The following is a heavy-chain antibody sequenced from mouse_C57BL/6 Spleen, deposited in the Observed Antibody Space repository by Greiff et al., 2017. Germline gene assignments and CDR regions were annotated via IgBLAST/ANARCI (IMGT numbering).Heavy chain of an antibody. CDR1: GFSFNTYA. CDR2: IRSKSNNYAT. CDR3: VGRGPRSFDF. J-gene: IGHJ2*01. Sequence: EVMLVESGGGLVQPKGSLKLSCAASGFSFNTYAMYWVRQAPGKGLEWVARIRSKSNNYATYYADSVKDRFTISRDDSESMLYLQMNNLMTEDTTMYYCVGRGPRSFDFWGTGTTLTVSS. V-gene: IGHV10-1*01.